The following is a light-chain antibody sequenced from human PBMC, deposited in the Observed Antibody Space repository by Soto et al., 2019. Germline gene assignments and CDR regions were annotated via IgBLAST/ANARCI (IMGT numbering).Light chain of an antibody. J-gene: IGKJ3*01. CDR3: QQCGGSPLFS. CDR1: QSVTSSC. V-gene: IGKV3-20*01. Sequence: EIVLTHSPATLSLSPGERATLSCTASQSVTSSCLAWYQRKPGQAPRLLIHTTSTRATDIPDRFSGSGSGTDFTLTISRLQPEDFAVYYCQQCGGSPLFSFGPGTRVVI. CDR2: TTS.